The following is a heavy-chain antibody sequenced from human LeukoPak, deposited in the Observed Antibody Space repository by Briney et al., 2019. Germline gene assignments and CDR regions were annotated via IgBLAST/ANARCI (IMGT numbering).Heavy chain of an antibody. CDR3: ARGLIHYYDSSGYYFGAFDI. J-gene: IGHJ3*02. CDR1: GYTFTSYY. CDR2: INPSGGST. D-gene: IGHD3-22*01. V-gene: IGHV1-46*01. Sequence: GASVKVSCKASGYTFTSYYMHWVRQAPGQGLEWMGIINPSGGSTSYARKFQGRVTMTRDMSTSTVYMELSSLRSEDTAVYYCARGLIHYYDSSGYYFGAFDIWGQGTMVTVSS.